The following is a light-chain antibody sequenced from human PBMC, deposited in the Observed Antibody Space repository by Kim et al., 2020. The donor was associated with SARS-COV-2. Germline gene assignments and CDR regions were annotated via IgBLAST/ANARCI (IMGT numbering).Light chain of an antibody. V-gene: IGLV1-40*01. CDR2: GHT. CDR3: QSYDSSLNSYV. CDR1: FSNIGAGYD. J-gene: IGLJ1*01. Sequence: QSVLTQPPSVSGAPGQRVNISCTGTFSNIGAGYDVHWYQQVPGAAPKLLIYGHTNRPSGVPDRFSGSKSDTSASLAITGLQPEDEADYYCQSYDSSLNSYVFGTGTKVTVL.